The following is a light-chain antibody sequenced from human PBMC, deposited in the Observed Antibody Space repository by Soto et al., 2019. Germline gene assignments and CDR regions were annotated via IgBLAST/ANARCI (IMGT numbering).Light chain of an antibody. J-gene: IGLJ2*01. CDR3: SSYTTTTSLVV. CDR1: SSDVGGYNF. CDR2: DVS. Sequence: QSALTQPASVSGSPGQSITISCSGTSSDVGGYNFVSWYQVHPGKAPRLILYDVSSRPSGVSYRFSGSKSANTAPLNISRLQAGDEADYYCSSYTTTTSLVVFGGGTQLTVL. V-gene: IGLV2-14*03.